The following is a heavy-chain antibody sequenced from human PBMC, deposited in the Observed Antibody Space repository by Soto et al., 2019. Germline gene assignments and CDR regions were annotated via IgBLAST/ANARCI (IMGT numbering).Heavy chain of an antibody. J-gene: IGHJ5*02. CDR3: AKELEPIVVVAPFDP. CDR1: GFTFSSYG. Sequence: PGGSLRLSCAASGFTFSSYGMHWVRQAPGKGLEWVAVISYDGSNKYYADSVKGRFTISRDNSKNTLYLQMNSLRAEDTAVYYCAKELEPIVVVAPFDPWGQGTLVTVSS. CDR2: ISYDGSNK. D-gene: IGHD3-22*01. V-gene: IGHV3-30*18.